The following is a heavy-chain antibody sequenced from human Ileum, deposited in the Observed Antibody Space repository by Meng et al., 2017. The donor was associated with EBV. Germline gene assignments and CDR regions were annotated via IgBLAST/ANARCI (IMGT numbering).Heavy chain of an antibody. CDR3: ATRVAAVKYYFDY. Sequence: HLQASGPGLGKPSETLSLTCTVAGGSIRNENVYWGWIRQPPGKGLEWIGSMYYSGSTYYNPSLKSRVTMSLDTSKNQFSLQLTSVTAADTALYYCATRVAAVKYYFDYWGQGTLVTVSS. J-gene: IGHJ4*02. V-gene: IGHV4-39*07. CDR2: MYYSGST. D-gene: IGHD6-19*01. CDR1: GGSIRNENVY.